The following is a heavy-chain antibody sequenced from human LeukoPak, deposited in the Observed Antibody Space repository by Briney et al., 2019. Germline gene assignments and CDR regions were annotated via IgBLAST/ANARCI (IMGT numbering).Heavy chain of an antibody. Sequence: GGSLRLSCAASGFTFSSYGMHWVRQAPGKGLEGVAFIRYYGSNKYYADSVKGRFTISRDNSKNTLYLQMNSLRAEDTAVYYCAKGIIEVVVPAAISYWGQGTLVTVSS. V-gene: IGHV3-30*02. CDR2: IRYYGSNK. CDR1: GFTFSSYG. CDR3: AKGIIEVVVPAAISY. J-gene: IGHJ4*02. D-gene: IGHD2-2*02.